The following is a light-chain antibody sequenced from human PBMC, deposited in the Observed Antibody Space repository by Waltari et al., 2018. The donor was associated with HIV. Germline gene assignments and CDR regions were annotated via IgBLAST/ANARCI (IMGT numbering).Light chain of an antibody. CDR1: SRDIAGYNY. V-gene: IGLV2-11*01. J-gene: IGLJ1*01. CDR3: CSYAGSNTWYV. CDR2: DVN. Sequence: QSALTQPRSVSGSPGQTVTISCRGTSRDIAGYNYVSWYQQHPAEARPLMIGDVNKRATGVRWRFSGSTSGNTASLTISGLEAEDLADYYCCSYAGSNTWYVFGAGTEVAVL.